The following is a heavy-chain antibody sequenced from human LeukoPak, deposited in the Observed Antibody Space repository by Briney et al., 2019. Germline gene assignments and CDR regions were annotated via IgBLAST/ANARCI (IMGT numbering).Heavy chain of an antibody. Sequence: ASVKVSCKASGGTFSSYAISWVRQAPGQGLEWMGGIIPIFGTANYAQKFQGRVTITADKSTSTAYMELSSLRSEDTAVYYCARTKRDYYGSGSYLDFDYWGQGTLVTVSS. CDR3: ARTKRDYYGSGSYLDFDY. V-gene: IGHV1-69*06. CDR1: GGTFSSYA. J-gene: IGHJ4*02. CDR2: IIPIFGTA. D-gene: IGHD3-10*01.